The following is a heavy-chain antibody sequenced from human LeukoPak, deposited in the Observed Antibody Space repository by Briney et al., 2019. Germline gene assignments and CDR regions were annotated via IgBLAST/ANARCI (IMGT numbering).Heavy chain of an antibody. CDR2: INPNSGGT. Sequence: ASVTVSFKASGYTFTGYYMHWVRQAPGQGLEWMGWINPNSGGTNYAQKFQGRVTMTRDTSISTAYMELSRLRSDDTAVYYCARAERSMVRGVIIYWGQGTLVTVSS. V-gene: IGHV1-2*02. J-gene: IGHJ4*02. CDR1: GYTFTGYY. D-gene: IGHD3-10*01. CDR3: ARAERSMVRGVIIY.